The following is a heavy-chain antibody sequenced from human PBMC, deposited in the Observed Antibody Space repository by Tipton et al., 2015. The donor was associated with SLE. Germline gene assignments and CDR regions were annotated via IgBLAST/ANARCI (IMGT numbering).Heavy chain of an antibody. D-gene: IGHD3-22*01. CDR2: IDHSGST. CDR3: VREVVVTDAFDI. Sequence: TLSLTCAVAGYSINNGYYWGWVRQPPGKGLEWIGSIDHSGSTYHNPSLKSRVTISVDKSKNQFSLKLSSVTAADTAVYYCVREVVVTDAFDIWGQGTMVTVSS. V-gene: IGHV4-38-2*02. J-gene: IGHJ3*02. CDR1: GYSINNGYY.